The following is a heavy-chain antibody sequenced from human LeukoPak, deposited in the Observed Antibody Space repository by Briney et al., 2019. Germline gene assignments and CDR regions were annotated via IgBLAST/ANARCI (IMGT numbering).Heavy chain of an antibody. CDR2: ISGSGGGT. CDR3: TKGTIWSPFDY. D-gene: IGHD3-10*01. CDR1: GFTFSNYA. V-gene: IGHV3-23*01. Sequence: GGSLTLSCAASGFTFSNYAMSWARQAPGKGLEWVSAISGSGGGTYDADSVKGRFTISRDNSKNTLYLQMNSLRAEDTAVYYCTKGTIWSPFDYWGQGTVVTLFS. J-gene: IGHJ4*02.